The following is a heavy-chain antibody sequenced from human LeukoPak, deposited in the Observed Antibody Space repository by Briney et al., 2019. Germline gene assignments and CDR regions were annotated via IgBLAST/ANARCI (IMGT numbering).Heavy chain of an antibody. V-gene: IGHV4-34*01. D-gene: IGHD3-9*01. CDR2: INHSGST. Sequence: PSETLSLTCAVYGGSFSGYYWSWIRQPPGKGLEWIGEINHSGSTNYNPSLKSRVTISVDTSKNQFSLKLSSVTAADTAVYYCARGRNYDILTGSIRGFDPWGQGTLVTVSS. J-gene: IGHJ5*02. CDR3: ARGRNYDILTGSIRGFDP. CDR1: GGSFSGYY.